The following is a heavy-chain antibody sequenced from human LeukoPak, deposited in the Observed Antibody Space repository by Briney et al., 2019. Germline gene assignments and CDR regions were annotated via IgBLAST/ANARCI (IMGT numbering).Heavy chain of an antibody. V-gene: IGHV3-33*01. CDR3: ARDRISSGWYGDYWYFDL. CDR2: IWFDGSNK. CDR1: GFTFSSSG. Sequence: GGSLRLSCAASGFTFSSSGMHWVAQAPGKGLEWVAVIWFDGSNKYYADSVKGRFTISRDNSKNTLYLQMNSLRAEDTAVYYCARDRISSGWYGDYWYFDLWGRGTLVTVSS. D-gene: IGHD6-19*01. J-gene: IGHJ2*01.